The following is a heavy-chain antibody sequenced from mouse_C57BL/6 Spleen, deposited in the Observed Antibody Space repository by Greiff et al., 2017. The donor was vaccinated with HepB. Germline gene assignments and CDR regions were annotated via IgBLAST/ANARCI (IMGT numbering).Heavy chain of an antibody. CDR1: GYTFPSYW. CDR3: ARQGGYYGSRGYFDV. Sequence: QVQLKQPGAELVRPGSSVKLSCKASGYTFPSYWMHWVKQRPIQGLEWIGNIDPSDSETHYNQKFKDKATLTVDKSSSTAYMQLSSLTSEDSAVYYCARQGGYYGSRGYFDVWGTGTTVTVSS. CDR2: IDPSDSET. D-gene: IGHD1-1*01. V-gene: IGHV1-52*01. J-gene: IGHJ1*03.